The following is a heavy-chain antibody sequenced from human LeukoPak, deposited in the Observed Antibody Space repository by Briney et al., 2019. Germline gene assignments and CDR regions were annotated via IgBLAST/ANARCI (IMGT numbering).Heavy chain of an antibody. CDR1: GFTFSSYW. Sequence: GGSLRLSCAASGFTFSSYWMHWVRQAPGKGLVWVSRINSDGSSTSYADSVKGRFTISRDNAKNSLYLQMNSLRAEDTAVYYCARHGDFGDTDAFDIWGQGTMVTVSS. CDR2: INSDGSST. CDR3: ARHGDFGDTDAFDI. J-gene: IGHJ3*02. D-gene: IGHD3-16*01. V-gene: IGHV3-74*01.